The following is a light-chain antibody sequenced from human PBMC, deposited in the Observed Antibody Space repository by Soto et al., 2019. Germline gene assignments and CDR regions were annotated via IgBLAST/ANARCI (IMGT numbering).Light chain of an antibody. CDR1: QGISNY. CDR2: ASS. J-gene: IGKJ4*01. CDR3: QKYKSAPSLT. V-gene: IGKV1-27*01. Sequence: DIPMTQSPSSLSASVGDRVTITCRASQGISNYLAWYQQKPGKVPKLLIYASSTLQSGVPSRFSGSGSGTHFTLTISSLQPEDVATYYCQKYKSAPSLTFGGGTKVEIK.